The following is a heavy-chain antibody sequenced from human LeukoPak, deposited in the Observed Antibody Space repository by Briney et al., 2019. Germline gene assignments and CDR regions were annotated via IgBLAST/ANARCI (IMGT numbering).Heavy chain of an antibody. V-gene: IGHV3-7*01. D-gene: IGHD6-13*01. J-gene: IGHJ4*02. CDR3: ARVDNGSSWYYFDY. Sequence: GGSLRLSCAASGFTFSSYWMSWVRQAPGKGLEWAANIKQDGSEKYYVDSVKGRFTISRDNAKNSLYLQMNSLRAEDTAVYYCARVDNGSSWYYFDYWGQGTLVTVSS. CDR2: IKQDGSEK. CDR1: GFTFSSYW.